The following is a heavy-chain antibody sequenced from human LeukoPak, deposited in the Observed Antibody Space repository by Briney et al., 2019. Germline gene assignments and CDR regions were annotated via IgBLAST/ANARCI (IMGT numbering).Heavy chain of an antibody. CDR2: ISGSGGDT. CDR3: TKCTTTCYANAFHI. Sequence: GGSLRLSCAASGFTFSSFAMSWVRQAPGKGLEWVSAISGSGGDTEYADSVKGRFTISRDNSKNTLNLQMNSLRVEDTAVYYCTKCTTTCYANAFHIWGQGTMATVSS. V-gene: IGHV3-23*01. D-gene: IGHD2-2*01. CDR1: GFTFSSFA. J-gene: IGHJ3*02.